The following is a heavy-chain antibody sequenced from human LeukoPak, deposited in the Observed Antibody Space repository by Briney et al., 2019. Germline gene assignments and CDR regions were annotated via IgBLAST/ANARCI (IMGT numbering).Heavy chain of an antibody. CDR2: IYHSGST. V-gene: IGHV4-38-2*01. D-gene: IGHD6-6*01. CDR3: ARRAPSPYYMDV. CDR1: GYSISSGYY. J-gene: IGHJ6*03. Sequence: SETLSLTCAVSGYSISSGYYWGWIRQPPGKGLEWIGSIYHSGSTCYNPSPKSRVTISVDTSKNQFSLKLSSVTAADTAVYYCARRAPSPYYMDVWGKGTTVTVSS.